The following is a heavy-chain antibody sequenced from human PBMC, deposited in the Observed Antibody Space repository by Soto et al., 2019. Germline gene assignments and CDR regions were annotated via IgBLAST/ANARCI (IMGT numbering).Heavy chain of an antibody. CDR1: GGSISSYY. D-gene: IGHD2-15*01. CDR3: ARDGGGVPATNAPSYFYY. Sequence: SETLSLTCTVSGGSISSYYWSWIRQPPGKGLEWIGYIYYSGSTNYNPSLKSRVTISVDTSKNHFSLKLSSVTAADTAVYYCARDGGGVPATNAPSYFYYRGQGTLVPVSS. V-gene: IGHV4-59*01. J-gene: IGHJ4*02. CDR2: IYYSGST.